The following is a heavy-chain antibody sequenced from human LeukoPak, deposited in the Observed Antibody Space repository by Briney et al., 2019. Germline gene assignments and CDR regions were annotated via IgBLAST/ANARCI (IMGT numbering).Heavy chain of an antibody. CDR2: ISSSGSTI. CDR3: AREWFGELWGGPYYYYYMDV. V-gene: IGHV3-48*03. CDR1: GFTFSNYA. D-gene: IGHD3-10*01. J-gene: IGHJ6*03. Sequence: PGGSLRLSCAASGFTFSNYAMHWVRQAPGKGLEWVSYISSSGSTIYYADSVKGRFTISRDNAKNSLYLQMNSLRAEDTAVYYCAREWFGELWGGPYYYYYMDVWGKGTTVTISS.